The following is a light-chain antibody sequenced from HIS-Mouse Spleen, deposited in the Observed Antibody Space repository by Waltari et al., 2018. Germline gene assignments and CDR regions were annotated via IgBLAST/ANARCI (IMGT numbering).Light chain of an antibody. Sequence: QSALTQPASVSRSPGQSITISCTGTSSYVGSYNLVSWYQQHPGKAPKLLIYEGSKRPSGVSNRFSGSKSGNTASLTISGLQAEDEADYYCCSYAGSWVFGGGTKLTVL. J-gene: IGLJ3*02. CDR3: CSYAGSWV. CDR1: SSYVGSYNL. CDR2: EGS. V-gene: IGLV2-23*01.